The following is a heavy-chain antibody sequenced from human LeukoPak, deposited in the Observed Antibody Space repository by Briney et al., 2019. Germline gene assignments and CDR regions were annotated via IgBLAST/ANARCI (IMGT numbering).Heavy chain of an antibody. CDR1: GFTFSSYA. CDR3: AKRGEGYCSSTSCFGY. CDR2: ISGSGGST. D-gene: IGHD2-2*01. V-gene: IGHV3-23*01. Sequence: PGGSLRLSCAASGFTFSSYAMSWVRQAPGKGLGWVSAISGSGGSTYYADSVKGRFTISRDNSKNTLYPQMNSLRAEDTAVYYCAKRGEGYCSSTSCFGYWGQGTLVTVSS. J-gene: IGHJ4*02.